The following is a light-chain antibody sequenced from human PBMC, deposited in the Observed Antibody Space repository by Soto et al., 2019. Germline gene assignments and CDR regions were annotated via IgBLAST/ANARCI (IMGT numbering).Light chain of an antibody. CDR3: QKFNTAPLT. CDR1: QDISVY. CDR2: SAS. J-gene: IGKJ5*01. Sequence: DIQMTQSPSSLSASVGDRVTITCRASQDISVYLAWYQQKPGNVPKLLIYSASTLHSGVPSRFSGSGSGTDFTLTISSLQPEDVATYYCQKFNTAPLTFGQGTRLEIK. V-gene: IGKV1-27*01.